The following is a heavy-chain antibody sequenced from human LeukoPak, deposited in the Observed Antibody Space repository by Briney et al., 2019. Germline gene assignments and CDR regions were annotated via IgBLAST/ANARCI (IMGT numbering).Heavy chain of an antibody. CDR1: GGSISSYY. CDR2: IYYRGAP. Sequence: PSETLSLTCTVSGGSISSYYWGWIRQPPGKGLEWVGQIYYRGAPNYSPSLESRVTISIDTSKNQFSLKLNSVTAADTAVYYCAAESERWLLRSWGQGTLVTVSS. D-gene: IGHD6-19*01. J-gene: IGHJ4*02. V-gene: IGHV4-59*01. CDR3: AAESERWLLRS.